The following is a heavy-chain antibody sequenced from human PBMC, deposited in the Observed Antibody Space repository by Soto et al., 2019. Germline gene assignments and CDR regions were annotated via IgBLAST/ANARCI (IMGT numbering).Heavy chain of an antibody. CDR3: ATKAPAAILRFDY. V-gene: IGHV1-24*01. D-gene: IGHD2-2*01. J-gene: IGHJ4*02. CDR1: GYTLTELS. Sequence: ASVKVSCKVSGYTLTELSMHWVRQAPGKGLEWMGGFDPEDGETIYAQKFQGRVTMTEDTSTDTAYMELSSLRSEDTAVYYCATKAPAAILRFDYWGQGTLATVYS. CDR2: FDPEDGET.